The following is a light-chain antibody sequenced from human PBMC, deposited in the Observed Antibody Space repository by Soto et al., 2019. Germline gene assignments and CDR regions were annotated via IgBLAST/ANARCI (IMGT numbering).Light chain of an antibody. CDR1: QTGSNSY. J-gene: IGKJ1*01. Sequence: IVLTQSPGTLSLSPGERATLSCRASQTGSNSYLAWYQHKSGQAPRLLIYGVYTRASGIPNRFSGSGSDTAFNLTLTRLKPDYSAVYYCQHYGYSQWTFGPGTKVLIK. V-gene: IGKV3-20*01. CDR2: GVY. CDR3: QHYGYSQWT.